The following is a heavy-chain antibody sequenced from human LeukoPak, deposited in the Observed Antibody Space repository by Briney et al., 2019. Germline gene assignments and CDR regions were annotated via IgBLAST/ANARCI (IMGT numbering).Heavy chain of an antibody. CDR3: ARELITTVTFYYYYYGMDV. V-gene: IGHV1-8*01. J-gene: IGHJ6*02. D-gene: IGHD4-17*01. Sequence: ASVKVSCKASGYTFTSHYMHRVRQATGQGLEWMGWMNPNSGNTGYAQKFQGRVTMTRNTSISTAYMELSSLRSEDTAVYYCARELITTVTFYYYYYGMDVWGQGTTVTVSS. CDR2: MNPNSGNT. CDR1: GYTFTSHY.